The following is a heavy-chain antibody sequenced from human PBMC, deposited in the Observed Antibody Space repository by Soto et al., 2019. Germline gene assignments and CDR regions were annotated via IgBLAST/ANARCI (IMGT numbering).Heavy chain of an antibody. D-gene: IGHD2-2*01. CDR2: VYHTGTT. J-gene: IGHJ4*01. V-gene: IGHV4-4*02. Sequence: QVRLQESGPGLVKPSGTLSLTCDVSGDSISSINWWIWVRQPPGKGLQWIGEVYHTGTTNYNPSRMSRVTVSVDKSQNHLSLSVTSVTAADTAVYYCARSSGFFAMSLLAPWGQGALVTVSS. CDR1: GDSISSINW. CDR3: ARSSGFFAMSLLAP.